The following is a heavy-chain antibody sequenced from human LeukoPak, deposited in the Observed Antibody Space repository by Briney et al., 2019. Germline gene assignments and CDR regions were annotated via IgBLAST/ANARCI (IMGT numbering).Heavy chain of an antibody. Sequence: PSETLSLTCTVSGYSISSGYYWGWIRQPPGKGLEWIGSIYHSGSTYYNPSLKSRVTISVDTSKNQFSLKLSSVTAADTAVYYCARTRTSYYYYMDVWGKGTTVTVSS. D-gene: IGHD2-8*01. CDR1: GYSISSGYY. V-gene: IGHV4-38-2*02. J-gene: IGHJ6*03. CDR3: ARTRTSYYYYMDV. CDR2: IYHSGST.